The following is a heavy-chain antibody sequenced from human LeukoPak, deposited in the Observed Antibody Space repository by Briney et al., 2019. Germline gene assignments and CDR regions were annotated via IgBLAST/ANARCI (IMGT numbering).Heavy chain of an antibody. CDR2: ICAYSGNT. J-gene: IGHJ6*02. CDR1: GFTFNSYG. V-gene: IGHV1-18*04. Sequence: ASVTVSFKASGFTFNSYGFNWVRQAPGQGLEWMGWICAYSGNTNFAQKFQGRVTMTTDTSTRTVYMELRSLRSDDTAVYYCARDGVEMATYYYYAMDVWGQGTTVTVSS. D-gene: IGHD5-24*01. CDR3: ARDGVEMATYYYYAMDV.